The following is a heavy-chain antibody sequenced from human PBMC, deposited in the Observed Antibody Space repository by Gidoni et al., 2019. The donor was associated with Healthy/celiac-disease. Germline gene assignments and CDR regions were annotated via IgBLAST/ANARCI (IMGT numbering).Heavy chain of an antibody. V-gene: IGHV3-30-3*01. CDR2: ISYDGSNK. CDR3: ARYSSYYDSAPSYGMDV. CDR1: GFTFSSYA. D-gene: IGHD3-22*01. J-gene: IGHJ6*02. Sequence: QVQLVESGGGVVQPGRSLRLSCAASGFTFSSYAMHWVRKAPGKGLEWVAVISYDGSNKYYADSVKGRFTISIDNSKNTLYLQMNSLRAEDTAVYYCARYSSYYDSAPSYGMDVWGQGTTVTVSS.